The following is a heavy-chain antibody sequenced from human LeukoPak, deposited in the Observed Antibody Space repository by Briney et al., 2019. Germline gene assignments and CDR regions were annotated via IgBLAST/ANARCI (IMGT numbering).Heavy chain of an antibody. CDR3: ASGYYPRRFDY. J-gene: IGHJ4*02. CDR1: GFTFSTYW. V-gene: IGHV3-7*01. CDR2: IKEDGSEK. Sequence: GGSLRLSCAASGFTFSTYWMSWVRQAPGKGLEWVANIKEDGSEKYYVDSVKGRFTISRDNAKNSLYLQMNSLRAEDTAVYYCASGYYPRRFDYWGQGTLVAVSS. D-gene: IGHD3-22*01.